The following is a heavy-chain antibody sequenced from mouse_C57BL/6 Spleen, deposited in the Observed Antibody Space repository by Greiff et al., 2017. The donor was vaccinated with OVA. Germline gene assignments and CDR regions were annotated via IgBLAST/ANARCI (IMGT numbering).Heavy chain of an antibody. D-gene: IGHD2-2*01. CDR2: IWGDGST. V-gene: IGHV2-3*01. J-gene: IGHJ3*01. CDR3: AKNDDYGYDEGFAY. Sequence: VKVEESGPGLVAPSQSLSITCTVSGFSLTSYGVSWVRQPPGKGLEWLGVIWGDGSTNYHSALISRLSISKDNSKSQVFLKLNSLQTDDTATYYCAKNDDYGYDEGFAYWGQGTLVTVSA. CDR1: GFSLTSYG.